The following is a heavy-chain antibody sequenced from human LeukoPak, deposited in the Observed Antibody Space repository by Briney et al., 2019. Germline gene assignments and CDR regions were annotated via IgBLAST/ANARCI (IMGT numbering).Heavy chain of an antibody. CDR1: RFTFGGYA. D-gene: IGHD2-15*01. Sequence: GGSLRLSCAASRFTFGGYAIHWVRQAPGKGLEWVSAITGSTYFADSVKGRFTISRDSSKNTLHLQMNSLRAEDTAVYYCARYCSGGRCYSGLDPWGQGALVTVSS. CDR2: ITGST. J-gene: IGHJ5*02. V-gene: IGHV3-23*01. CDR3: ARYCSGGRCYSGLDP.